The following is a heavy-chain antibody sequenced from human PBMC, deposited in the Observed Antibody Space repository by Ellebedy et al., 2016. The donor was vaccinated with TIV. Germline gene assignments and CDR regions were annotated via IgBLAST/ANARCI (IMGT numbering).Heavy chain of an antibody. D-gene: IGHD1-1*01. J-gene: IGHJ3*01. V-gene: IGHV3-21*01. CDR2: ITGRSSYT. CDR3: ARWYNAFDF. CDR1: GFPFSSYS. Sequence: PGGSLRLSCEASGFPFSSYSMNWVRQAPGKGLEWVSSITGRSSYTHYADSVKGRFPVSRDNAKNSLYLQMNSLRAEDTAVYYCARWYNAFDFWGQGTVVTVSP.